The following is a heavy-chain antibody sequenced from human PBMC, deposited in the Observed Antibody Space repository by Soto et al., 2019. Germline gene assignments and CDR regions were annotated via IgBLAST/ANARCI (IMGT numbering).Heavy chain of an antibody. CDR2: IIPISGTT. J-gene: IGHJ3*02. CDR3: ARDSVTYYYDSSGPYAFDI. D-gene: IGHD3-22*01. CDR1: GGTFNSYA. V-gene: IGHV1-69*01. Sequence: QVQLVQSGAEVKKPGSSVKVSCKASGGTFNSYAISWVRQAPGQGLEWMGGIIPISGTTNYAQKFQGRVTITADEDTSSAYMELSSLRSEDTAVYYCARDSVTYYYDSSGPYAFDIWGQGTMVTVSS.